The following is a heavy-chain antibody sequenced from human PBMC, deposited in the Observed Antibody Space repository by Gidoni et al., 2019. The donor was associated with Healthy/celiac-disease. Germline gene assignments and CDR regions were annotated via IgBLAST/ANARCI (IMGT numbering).Heavy chain of an antibody. V-gene: IGHV3-74*01. D-gene: IGHD3-22*01. CDR3: ASLGSRSGYQRVDY. CDR1: VFPFRSYW. J-gene: IGHJ4*02. CDR2: INRDGSST. Sequence: EVQLVESGGGLAQPGGSLRLSFAASVFPFRSYWMHWVRQAPGKGLVWVSRINRDGSSTSYADSVKGRFTISRDNAKNTLYLQMNSLRAEDTAVYYCASLGSRSGYQRVDYWGQGTLVTLSS.